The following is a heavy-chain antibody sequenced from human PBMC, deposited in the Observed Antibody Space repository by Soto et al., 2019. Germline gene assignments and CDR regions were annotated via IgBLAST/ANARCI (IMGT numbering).Heavy chain of an antibody. CDR2: IKQDGSEK. J-gene: IGHJ5*02. V-gene: IGHV3-7*05. CDR1: GFTFSSYW. CDR3: AGGTGWLSYA. Sequence: EVQLVESGGGLVQPGGSLRLSCTASGFTFSSYWMNWVRQAPGKGLEWVANIKQDGSEKYYVDSVKGRFTISRDNAKNSLYLQINSLRAEDTAVYYCAGGTGWLSYAWGQGPLVTVSS. D-gene: IGHD6-19*01.